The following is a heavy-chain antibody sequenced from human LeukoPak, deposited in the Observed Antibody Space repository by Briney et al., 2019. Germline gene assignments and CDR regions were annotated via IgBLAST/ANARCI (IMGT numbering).Heavy chain of an antibody. D-gene: IGHD3-22*01. CDR2: ISWSSGSI. CDR3: TKDGNYDSSGYIDY. J-gene: IGHJ4*02. Sequence: GGSLRPSCAASGFTFDDYAMQWVRQAPGKGLEWVSGISWSSGSIGYADSVKGRFTISRDNAKNSLYLQMNSLRAEDTALYYCTKDGNYDSSGYIDYWGQGTLVTVSS. V-gene: IGHV3-9*01. CDR1: GFTFDDYA.